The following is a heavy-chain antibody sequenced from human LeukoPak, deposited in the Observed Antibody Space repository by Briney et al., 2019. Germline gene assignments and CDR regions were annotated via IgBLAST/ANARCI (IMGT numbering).Heavy chain of an antibody. V-gene: IGHV4-39*01. CDR1: GDSIVSNIYW. CDR2: TFYTGRT. J-gene: IGHJ3*01. D-gene: IGHD3/OR15-3a*01. CDR3: ARRRHNFDFYDV. Sequence: SETLSLTCTVSGDSIVSNIYWWDWVRLPPGKGLEWIGATFYTGRTFYSPSLKSRVTISVDTSKNQFSLDLSSATAADTALYYCARRRHNFDFYDVWGQGTRVTVSS.